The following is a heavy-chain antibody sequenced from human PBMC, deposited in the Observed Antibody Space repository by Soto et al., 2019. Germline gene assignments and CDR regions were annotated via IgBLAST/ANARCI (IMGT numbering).Heavy chain of an antibody. CDR3: ASHYGGSGSSSRVGYYYYGMDV. J-gene: IGHJ6*02. Sequence: PGGSLRLSCAASGFSFSSYGMQWVRQAPGKGLEWVAVISYDGSNKYYADSVKDRFTTSRDNSKKTLYLQVNSLRAEDTAVYYCASHYGGSGSSSRVGYYYYGMDVWGQGTTVTVSS. CDR1: GFSFSSYG. CDR2: ISYDGSNK. V-gene: IGHV3-30*03. D-gene: IGHD3-10*01.